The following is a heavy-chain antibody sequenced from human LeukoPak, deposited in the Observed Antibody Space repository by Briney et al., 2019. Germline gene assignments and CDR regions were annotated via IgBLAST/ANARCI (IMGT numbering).Heavy chain of an antibody. J-gene: IGHJ3*02. D-gene: IGHD3-10*01. CDR2: INSDSNYI. V-gene: IGHV3-21*01. Sequence: PGRSLRLSCAPSGFTFRSYSMNWVRQAPGKGLEWVSSINSDSNYIYYADSVQGRFTISRDNAKNSLYLQMNSLRAEDTAVYYCAVAYYYGSGDAFDIWGQGTKVTVSS. CDR1: GFTFRSYS. CDR3: AVAYYYGSGDAFDI.